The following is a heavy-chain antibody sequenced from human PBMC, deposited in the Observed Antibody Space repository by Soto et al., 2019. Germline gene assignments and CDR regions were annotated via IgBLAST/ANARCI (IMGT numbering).Heavy chain of an antibody. CDR2: IYHSGST. V-gene: IGHV4-4*02. J-gene: IGHJ1*01. D-gene: IGHD6-13*01. Sequence: PSETLSLTCAVSGGSISRSNWWSWVRQLPGKGLEWIGEIYHSGSTNYNPPLKSRVTISVDKSKNQLSLKLTSVTAADTAVYYCASRIAAARTDEAEYFQHWGQGTLVTVSS. CDR3: ASRIAAARTDEAEYFQH. CDR1: GGSISRSNW.